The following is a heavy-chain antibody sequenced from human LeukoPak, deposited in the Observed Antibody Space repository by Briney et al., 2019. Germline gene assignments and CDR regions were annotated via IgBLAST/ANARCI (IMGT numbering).Heavy chain of an antibody. CDR2: ISGSGGST. CDR3: AKGVRQPIDY. D-gene: IGHD6-13*01. V-gene: IGHV3-23*01. Sequence: PGGPLRLSCAASGFTFSSYAMSWVRQAPGKGLEWVSAISGSGGSTYYADSVKGRFTISRDNSKNTLYPQMNSLRAEDTAVYYCAKGVRQPIDYWGQGTLVTVSS. CDR1: GFTFSSYA. J-gene: IGHJ4*02.